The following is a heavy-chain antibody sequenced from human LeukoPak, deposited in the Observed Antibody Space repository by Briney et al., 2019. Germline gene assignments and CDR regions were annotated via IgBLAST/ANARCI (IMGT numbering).Heavy chain of an antibody. J-gene: IGHJ4*02. Sequence: PSETLSLTCTVSGGSISSSSYYWSWIRQPPGKGLEWIGYIYYSGSINYNPSLKSRVTISVDTSTNQFSLKVSSETAADTAVYYCARGNWYLDYWGQGTLVTVSS. CDR3: ARGNWYLDY. D-gene: IGHD1-1*01. CDR1: GGSISSSSYY. V-gene: IGHV4-61*01. CDR2: IYYSGSI.